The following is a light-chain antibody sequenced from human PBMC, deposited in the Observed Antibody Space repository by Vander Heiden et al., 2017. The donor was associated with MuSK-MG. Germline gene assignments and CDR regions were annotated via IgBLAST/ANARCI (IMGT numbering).Light chain of an antibody. Sequence: EIVLTQSPATLSLSPGERATLSCRASQSVSSYLAWYQQKPGQAPRLLIYDASNRATGIPARFSGRGYGTDFTLTISSREPEDFAVYYCQQRSNWPPWTFGQGTKVEIK. CDR3: QQRSNWPPWT. V-gene: IGKV3-11*01. CDR2: DAS. J-gene: IGKJ1*01. CDR1: QSVSSY.